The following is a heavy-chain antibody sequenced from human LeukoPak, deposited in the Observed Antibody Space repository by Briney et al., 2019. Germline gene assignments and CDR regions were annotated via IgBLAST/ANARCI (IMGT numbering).Heavy chain of an antibody. Sequence: GGSLRLSCAASGFTFSTYPMIWIRQAPGKGLEAVASIYDSGSRAYYADSVKGRFTVSRDNSKNTLFLQMNSLRADDTPVYYCAKGLSVTDHYWYGMDVWGQGATVTVSS. V-gene: IGHV3-23*05. CDR3: AKGLSVTDHYWYGMDV. D-gene: IGHD4-17*01. CDR2: IYDSGSRA. J-gene: IGHJ6*02. CDR1: GFTFSTYP.